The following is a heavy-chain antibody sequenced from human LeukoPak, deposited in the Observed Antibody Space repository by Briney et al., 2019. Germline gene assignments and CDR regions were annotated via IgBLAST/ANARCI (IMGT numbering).Heavy chain of an antibody. CDR1: GGSISSYY. D-gene: IGHD3-3*01. Sequence: SETLSLTCTVSGGSISSYYGSWIRQPAGKGLEWIGRIYTSGSTNYNPSLKSRVTMSVDTSKNQFSLKLSSVTAADTAVYYCARERAYYDFWSGYYSPYYYYYMDVWGKGTTVTVSS. J-gene: IGHJ6*03. CDR3: ARERAYYDFWSGYYSPYYYYYMDV. V-gene: IGHV4-4*07. CDR2: IYTSGST.